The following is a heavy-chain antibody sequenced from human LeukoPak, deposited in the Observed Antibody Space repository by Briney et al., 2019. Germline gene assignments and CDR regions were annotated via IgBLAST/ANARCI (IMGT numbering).Heavy chain of an antibody. Sequence: SETLSLTCTVSGASIKNYYFSWMRQAPGKRLQWIGNAYYTGIINYNPYLKSRVTISVDTSKNQISLKLTSVTAADTAMYHCARVSLGTGAYFFDYWGQGTLVTVSS. CDR2: AYYTGII. CDR3: ARVSLGTGAYFFDY. J-gene: IGHJ4*02. CDR1: GASIKNYY. V-gene: IGHV4-59*01. D-gene: IGHD3/OR15-3a*01.